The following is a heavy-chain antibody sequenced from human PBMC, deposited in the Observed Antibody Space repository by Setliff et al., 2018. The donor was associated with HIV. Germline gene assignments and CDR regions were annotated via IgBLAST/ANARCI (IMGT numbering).Heavy chain of an antibody. CDR3: ARHPSGWYGDYFFDY. Sequence: KVSYKASGYTFTSYAISWVRQAPGQGLEWMGWISAYSGNTHYAQRLQDRVAMTTDTSTSTAYMDLRSLRSDDMAVYYCARHPSGWYGDYFFDYWGQGTLVTVSS. CDR2: ISAYSGNT. J-gene: IGHJ4*02. D-gene: IGHD4-17*01. V-gene: IGHV1-18*03. CDR1: GYTFTSYA.